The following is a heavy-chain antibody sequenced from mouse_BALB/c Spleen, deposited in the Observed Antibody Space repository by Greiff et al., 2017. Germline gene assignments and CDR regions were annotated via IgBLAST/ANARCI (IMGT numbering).Heavy chain of an antibody. V-gene: IGHV5-12-2*01. J-gene: IGHJ4*01. CDR2: ISNGGGST. Sequence: EVMLVESGGGLVQPGGSLKLSCAASGFTFSSYTMSWVRQTPEKRLEWVAYISNGGGSTYYPDTVKGRFTISRDNAKNTLYLQMSSLKSEDTAMYYCARQGSTMITYYAMDYWGQGTSVTVSS. CDR3: ARQGSTMITYYAMDY. CDR1: GFTFSSYT. D-gene: IGHD2-4*01.